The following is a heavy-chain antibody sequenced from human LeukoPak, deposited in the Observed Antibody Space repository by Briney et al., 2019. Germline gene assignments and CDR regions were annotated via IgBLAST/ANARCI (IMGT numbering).Heavy chain of an antibody. Sequence: ASVKVSCKASGYTFTSHYMHWVRQAPGQGLEWMGIINPSGGSTSYAQKFQGRVTVTRDTSTSTVYMELSSLRSEDTAVYYCARDYSRTSPWDYWGQGTLVTVSS. CDR3: ARDYSRTSPWDY. CDR1: GYTFTSHY. D-gene: IGHD2-2*01. J-gene: IGHJ4*02. CDR2: INPSGGST. V-gene: IGHV1-46*01.